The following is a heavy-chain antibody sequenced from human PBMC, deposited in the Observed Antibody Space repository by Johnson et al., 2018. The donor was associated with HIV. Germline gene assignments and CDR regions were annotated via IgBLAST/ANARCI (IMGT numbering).Heavy chain of an antibody. J-gene: IGHJ3*02. Sequence: QVLLVESGGGLVKPGGSLRLSCAASGITFSGYAMHWVHQAPGKGLEWVAVISYDGNNKYYADSVKGRFPISRDNAKNSLSLQMNSLRAEDTAVYYCARGRIYGAFAFDIWGQGTMVTVSA. D-gene: IGHD3-10*01. CDR3: ARGRIYGAFAFDI. CDR1: GITFSGYA. CDR2: ISYDGNNK. V-gene: IGHV3-30*03.